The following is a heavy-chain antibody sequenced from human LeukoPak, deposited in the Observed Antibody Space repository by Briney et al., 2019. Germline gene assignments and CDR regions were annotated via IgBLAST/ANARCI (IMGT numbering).Heavy chain of an antibody. CDR2: ITPNSGGT. Sequence: ASAKVSCKVSGYTLTELSMHWVRQAPGQGLEWMGWITPNSGGTNYAQKFQGRVTMTRDTAISTAYMELSRLRSDDTAVYYCAREVFGATMIDYWGQGTLVTVSS. V-gene: IGHV1-2*02. D-gene: IGHD1-26*01. CDR3: AREVFGATMIDY. J-gene: IGHJ4*02. CDR1: GYTLTELS.